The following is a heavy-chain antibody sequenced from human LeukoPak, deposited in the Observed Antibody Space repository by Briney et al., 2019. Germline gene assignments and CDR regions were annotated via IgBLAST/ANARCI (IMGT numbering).Heavy chain of an antibody. D-gene: IGHD3-22*01. CDR1: GGSISSYY. Sequence: PSETLSLTCTVSGGSISSYYWTWIRQPPGKGLEWIGYIYYSGSTYYNPSLKSRVTISVDTSKNQFSVKLSSVTAADTAVYYCVTSGSGYPYHSDYWGQGTLVTVSS. J-gene: IGHJ4*02. V-gene: IGHV4-59*04. CDR3: VTSGSGYPYHSDY. CDR2: IYYSGST.